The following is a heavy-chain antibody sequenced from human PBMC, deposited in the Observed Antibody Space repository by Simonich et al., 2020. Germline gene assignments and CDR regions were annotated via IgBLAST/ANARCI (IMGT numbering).Heavy chain of an antibody. D-gene: IGHD6-13*01. CDR3: ASARGDSSSWYFDY. V-gene: IGHV3-21*01. CDR1: GFTFSSYS. J-gene: IGHJ4*02. CDR2: MSSRRSYI. Sequence: EVQLVESGGGLVKPGGSLRLSCAASGFTFSSYSMNWVRQAPGKRLEWVAHMSSRRSYIYYADSGKGRLTIAGDNAKTSLYLKMNSLRAEDTAVYYCASARGDSSSWYFDYWGQGTLVTVSS.